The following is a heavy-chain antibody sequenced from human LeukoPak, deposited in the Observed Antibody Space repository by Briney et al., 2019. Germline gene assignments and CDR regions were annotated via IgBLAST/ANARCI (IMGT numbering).Heavy chain of an antibody. D-gene: IGHD3-3*01. Sequence: ASVKVSCKASGYTFTDYYIHWVRQAPGQGLEWMGWINPSSGGTDYAQKFQGRVTMTRDTSIRTAFLWVSSLRSDDTAVYFCARSEFLEWSMTPGFDYRGQGTPVTVSS. V-gene: IGHV1-2*02. J-gene: IGHJ4*02. CDR2: INPSSGGT. CDR3: ARSEFLEWSMTPGFDY. CDR1: GYTFTDYY.